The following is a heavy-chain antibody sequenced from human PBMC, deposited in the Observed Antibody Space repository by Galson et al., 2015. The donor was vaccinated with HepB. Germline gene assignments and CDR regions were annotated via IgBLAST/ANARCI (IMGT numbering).Heavy chain of an antibody. Sequence: SLRLSCAASGFTFSSYAMHWVRLAPGKGLEWVAVIWFDGTDKYYADSVKGRFTISRDNSRNTLSLQMNSLRPADTAVYHCARDLGIKMVRGVAVLDAFDIWGQGTMVSVSS. J-gene: IGHJ3*02. V-gene: IGHV3-30*19. D-gene: IGHD3-10*01. CDR1: GFTFSSYA. CDR3: ARDLGIKMVRGVAVLDAFDI. CDR2: IWFDGTDK.